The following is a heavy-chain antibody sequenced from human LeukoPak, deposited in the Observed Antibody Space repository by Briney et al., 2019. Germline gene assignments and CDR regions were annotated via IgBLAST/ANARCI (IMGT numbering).Heavy chain of an antibody. CDR2: IIPIFGTA. CDR1: GGTFSSYA. Sequence: SVKVSCKASGGTFSSYAISWVRQAPGQGLEWMGGIIPIFGTANYAQKFQGRVTITTDESTSTAYMELSSLRSEDTAVYYCARSSGSYYGAFDIWGQGTMVTVTS. CDR3: ARSSGSYYGAFDI. J-gene: IGHJ3*02. V-gene: IGHV1-69*05. D-gene: IGHD1-26*01.